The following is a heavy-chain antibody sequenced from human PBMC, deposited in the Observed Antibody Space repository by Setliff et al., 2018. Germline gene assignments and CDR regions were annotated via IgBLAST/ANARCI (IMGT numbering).Heavy chain of an antibody. CDR1: GYSISSGYY. D-gene: IGHD1-26*01. J-gene: IGHJ5*02. CDR3: ARDKPIIVGAPMDWFDP. V-gene: IGHV4-38-2*02. CDR2: IYHSGST. Sequence: LSLTCTVSGYSISSGYYWGWIRQPPGKGLEWIGSIYHSGSTYYNPSLKSRVTISVDTSKNQFSPKLSSVTAADTAVYYCARDKPIIVGAPMDWFDPWGQGTLVTVSS.